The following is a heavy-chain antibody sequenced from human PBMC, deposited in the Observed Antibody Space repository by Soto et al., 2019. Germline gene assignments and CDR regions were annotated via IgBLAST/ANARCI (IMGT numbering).Heavy chain of an antibody. CDR1: GFTFSTYA. D-gene: IGHD2-15*01. V-gene: IGHV3-23*01. CDR3: AKRRGAGGHFDY. CDR2: VSSGGGT. J-gene: IGHJ4*02. Sequence: PGGSLRLSCAASGFTFSTYAMGWVRQAPGKGLEWVSVVSSGGGTYYADSVKGRFTVSRDNSKNTLSLQMNSLRADDTAVYYCAKRRGAGGHFDYWGQGALVTVSS.